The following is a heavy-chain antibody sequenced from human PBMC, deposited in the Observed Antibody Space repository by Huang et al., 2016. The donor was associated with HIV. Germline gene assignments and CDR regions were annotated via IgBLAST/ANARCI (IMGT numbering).Heavy chain of an antibody. V-gene: IGHV1-69*01. J-gene: IGHJ4*02. CDR2: IIPLLRAP. CDR1: GGSFSDQI. Sequence: QVQLEQSGPAVRKPGSSVKVSCQASGGSFSDQIISWVRQAPGQRFEGMGGIIPLLRAPADTKKFKGRVTRTADESTATIYMELNSLTSEDTADYYWAMSLRYQYDSRSYWGRYFDYWGQGTLVTVSS. CDR3: AMSLRYQYDSRSYWGRYFDY. D-gene: IGHD3-16*01.